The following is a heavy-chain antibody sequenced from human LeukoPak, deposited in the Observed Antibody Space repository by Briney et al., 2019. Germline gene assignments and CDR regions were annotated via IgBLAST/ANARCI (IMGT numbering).Heavy chain of an antibody. D-gene: IGHD3-10*01. CDR1: GGSFSGYY. V-gene: IGHV4-34*01. CDR2: INHSGST. J-gene: IGHJ4*02. CDR3: ARGQWFGESPPFDY. Sequence: SETLSLTCAVYGGSFSGYYWSWIRQPPGKGLEWIGEINHSGSTNYNPSLKSRVTISVYTSKNQFSLKLSSVTAADTAVYYCARGQWFGESPPFDYWGQGTLVTVSS.